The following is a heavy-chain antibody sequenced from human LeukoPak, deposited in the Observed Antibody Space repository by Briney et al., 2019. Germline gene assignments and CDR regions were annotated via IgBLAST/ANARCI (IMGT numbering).Heavy chain of an antibody. CDR1: VGSVSSGRYY. CDR3: ARADIVVVPAAKDDAFDI. CDR2: IYYSGST. V-gene: IGHV4-61*01. Sequence: KPSETLSLTCTVSVGSVSSGRYYWSWIRQPPGKGLEWIGYIYYSGSTNYNPSLKSRVTISVDTSKNQFSLKLSSVTAADTAVYYCARADIVVVPAAKDDAFDIWGQGTMVTVSS. J-gene: IGHJ3*02. D-gene: IGHD2-2*01.